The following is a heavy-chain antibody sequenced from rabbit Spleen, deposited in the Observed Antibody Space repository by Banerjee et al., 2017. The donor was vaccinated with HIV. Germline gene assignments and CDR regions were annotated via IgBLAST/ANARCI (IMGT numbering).Heavy chain of an antibody. V-gene: IGHV1S45*01. J-gene: IGHJ4*01. CDR1: GFSFSSNW. D-gene: IGHD7-1*01. CDR3: VREAGYAGYGDGNL. Sequence: LEESGGGLVKPGGTLTLTCTVSGFSFSSNWICWVRQAPGKGLEWIGCIYSGSSADTYYASWAKGRFTISKTSSTTVTLQMTSLTAADTATYFCVREAGYAGYGDGNLWGPGTLVTVS. CDR2: IYSGSSADT.